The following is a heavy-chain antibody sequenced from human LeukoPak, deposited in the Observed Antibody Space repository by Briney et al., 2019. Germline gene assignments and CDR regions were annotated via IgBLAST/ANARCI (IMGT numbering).Heavy chain of an antibody. D-gene: IGHD6-13*01. Sequence: GGSLRLSCAASGFTFSSYSMNWVRQAPGKGLEWVSSISSSSSYIYYADSVKGRFTISRDNAKNSLYLQMNSLRAEDTAVYYCARELPAAASGLDYWGQGTLVTVSS. CDR3: ARELPAAASGLDY. J-gene: IGHJ4*02. CDR2: ISSSSSYI. V-gene: IGHV3-21*01. CDR1: GFTFSSYS.